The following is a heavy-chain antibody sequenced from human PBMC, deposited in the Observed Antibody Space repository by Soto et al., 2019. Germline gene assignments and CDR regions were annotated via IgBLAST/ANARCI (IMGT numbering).Heavy chain of an antibody. V-gene: IGHV1-8*01. CDR3: ARMATSGTLNWFDP. D-gene: IGHD1-26*01. CDR1: GCTFTNYD. J-gene: IGHJ5*02. Sequence: ASVKVSCKASGCTFTNYDISWVRQATGQGLEWMGWMNPNSASTGYAQKFQGRVSMTRDTSTNTAYMELSSLRSEDTAIYYCARMATSGTLNWFDPWGQGTLVTVSS. CDR2: MNPNSAST.